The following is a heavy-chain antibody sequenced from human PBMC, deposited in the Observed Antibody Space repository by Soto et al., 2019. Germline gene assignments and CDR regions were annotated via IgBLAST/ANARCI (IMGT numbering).Heavy chain of an antibody. CDR2: MYYSGSS. V-gene: IGHV4-59*01. J-gene: IGHJ6*03. CDR1: GASISSFH. Sequence: SETLSLTCSVSGASISSFHWSWIRQPPGKGLEWIGYMYYSGSSNYNPSLKSRVTISADTSKNQFSLKVSSVTAADTAVYYCARQLSSSSFIFFYYMDFRGKGTTVTVSS. D-gene: IGHD6-6*01. CDR3: ARQLSSSSFIFFYYMDF.